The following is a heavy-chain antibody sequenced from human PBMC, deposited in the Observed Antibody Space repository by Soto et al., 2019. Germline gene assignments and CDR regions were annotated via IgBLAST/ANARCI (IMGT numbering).Heavy chain of an antibody. CDR2: IYNTGST. CDR3: ARDLWGYCGADCSPLDV. V-gene: IGHV4-59*01. D-gene: IGHD2-21*02. Sequence: SETLSLTCTVSGGSISNYYWSWVRQPPGKGLEWIGYIYNTGSTIYNPSLKSRVTISVDTSKNQFSLKLNSVTAADTAVYYCARDLWGYCGADCSPLDVWGQGTTVTVSS. CDR1: GGSISNYY. J-gene: IGHJ6*02.